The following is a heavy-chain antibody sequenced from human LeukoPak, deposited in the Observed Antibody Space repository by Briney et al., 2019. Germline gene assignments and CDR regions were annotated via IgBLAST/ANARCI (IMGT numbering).Heavy chain of an antibody. V-gene: IGHV4-61*08. CDR1: GGSISSGGYY. CDR2: IYYSGST. CDR3: ARGLTLVRGGRGAFDI. J-gene: IGHJ3*02. D-gene: IGHD3-10*01. Sequence: SQTLSLTCTVSGGSISSGGYYWSWIRQPPGKGLEWIGYIYYSGSTNYNPSLKSRVTISVDTSKNQFSLKLSSVTAADTAVYYCARGLTLVRGGRGAFDIWGQGTMVTVSS.